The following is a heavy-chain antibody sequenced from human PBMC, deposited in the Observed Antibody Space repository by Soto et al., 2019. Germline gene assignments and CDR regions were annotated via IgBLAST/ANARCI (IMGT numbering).Heavy chain of an antibody. CDR3: ARVRGDYVNY. CDR1: GFSFSSYE. V-gene: IGHV3-48*03. D-gene: IGHD4-17*01. J-gene: IGHJ4*02. Sequence: GGSRRLSCAVSGFSFSSYEMNWVRQAPGKGLEWVSYISSSGSTIYYADSVKGRFTISRDNAKNSLYLRMNCLRAEDTAVYGGARVRGDYVNYWGQGTLVTVSS. CDR2: ISSSGSTI.